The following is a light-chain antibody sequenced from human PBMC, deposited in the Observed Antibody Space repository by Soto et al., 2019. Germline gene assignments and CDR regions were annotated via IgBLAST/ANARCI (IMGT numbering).Light chain of an antibody. J-gene: IGKJ1*01. Sequence: DIQMTQSPSTLSAYVGDRVTITCRASQSISSWLAWYQQKPGKVPKLLIYKASTLESGVPSRFSGSGSETEFTLTISNLQPDDFATYYCQQYNSYSTFGQGTKVDIK. CDR2: KAS. V-gene: IGKV1-5*03. CDR3: QQYNSYST. CDR1: QSISSW.